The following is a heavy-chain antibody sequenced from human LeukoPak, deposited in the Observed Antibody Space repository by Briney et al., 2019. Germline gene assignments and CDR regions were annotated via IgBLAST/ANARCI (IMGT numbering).Heavy chain of an antibody. CDR1: GYTLTSDG. CDR2: IIPILGIA. D-gene: IGHD3-10*01. J-gene: IGHJ4*02. Sequence: GSSGAISCTPGGYTLTSDGMSLVRQAPGQGLEWMGRIIPILGIANYAQKFQGRVTITADKSTSTAYMELSSLRSEDTAVYYCARDSPDMVRGVYWGQGTLVTVSS. V-gene: IGHV1-69*04. CDR3: ARDSPDMVRGVY.